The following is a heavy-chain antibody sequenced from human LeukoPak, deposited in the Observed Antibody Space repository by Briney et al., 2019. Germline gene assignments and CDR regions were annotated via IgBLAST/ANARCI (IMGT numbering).Heavy chain of an antibody. CDR3: ARAPEWGKSNYYYYMDV. J-gene: IGHJ6*03. V-gene: IGHV1-8*01. Sequence: ASVKVSCKASGYTFTSYDINWVREATGQGLGWMGWMNPNSGNTGYAQKFQGRVTMTRNTSINTAYMELSSLRSEDTAVYYCARAPEWGKSNYYYYMDVWGKGTTVTVSS. CDR1: GYTFTSYD. CDR2: MNPNSGNT. D-gene: IGHD1-26*01.